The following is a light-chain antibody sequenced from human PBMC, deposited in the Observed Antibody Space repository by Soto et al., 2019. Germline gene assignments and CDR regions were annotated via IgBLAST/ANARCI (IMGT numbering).Light chain of an antibody. V-gene: IGLV2-11*01. CDR3: LSYAGSPRYV. CDR1: SSDVGGYNY. J-gene: IGLJ1*01. Sequence: QPVLTQPRSVSGSPGQSVTISCTGTSSDVGGYNYVSLYQQHPGKAPKVIIYDVSERPSGVLGRFSGSKSGNTASLTISGLQADDEADYYCLSYAGSPRYVFGAGSKLTVL. CDR2: DVS.